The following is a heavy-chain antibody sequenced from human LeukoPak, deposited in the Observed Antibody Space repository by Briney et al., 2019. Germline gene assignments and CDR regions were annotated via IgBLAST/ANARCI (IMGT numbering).Heavy chain of an antibody. D-gene: IGHD6-13*01. V-gene: IGHV1-2*02. J-gene: IGHJ3*02. CDR3: ARDQVAGSWSSDVFDI. CDR2: INPNSGGT. CDR1: GYSFTDYH. Sequence: GSVNVSCKASGYSFTDYHMHWVRQAPGQRPEWMGWINPNSGGTNYAQKFQGRVTMTRDMSISTAYMEVSRLRFDDTAVYYCARDQVAGSWSSDVFDIWGQGTMVTVSS.